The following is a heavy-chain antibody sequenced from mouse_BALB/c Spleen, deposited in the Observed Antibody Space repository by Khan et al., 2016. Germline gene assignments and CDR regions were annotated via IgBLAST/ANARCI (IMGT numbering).Heavy chain of an antibody. CDR3: ARAPPRWYFDV. CDR2: ISYSGST. V-gene: IGHV3-2*02. J-gene: IGHJ1*01. CDR1: GYSITSDYA. Sequence: EVQLQESGPGLVKPSQSLSLTCTVTGYSITSDYAWNWIRQFPGNKLEWMGYISYSGSTSYNPSLKRRISITRDTSKNQFFLQLNSVTTEDTATYYCARAPPRWYFDVWGAGTTVTVSS.